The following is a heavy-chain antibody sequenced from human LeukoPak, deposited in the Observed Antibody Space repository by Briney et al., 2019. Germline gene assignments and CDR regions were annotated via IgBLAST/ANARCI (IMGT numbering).Heavy chain of an antibody. CDR2: VNPSGGST. Sequence: ASVKVSCTASGYTFTSYYMHWVRQAPGQGLGWMGIVNPSGGSTSYAQKFQGRVTMTRDTSTSTVYMELSSLRSEDTAVYYCAKYSSSTDGPDYWGQGTLVTVSS. J-gene: IGHJ4*02. V-gene: IGHV1-46*01. CDR1: GYTFTSYY. D-gene: IGHD6-6*01. CDR3: AKYSSSTDGPDY.